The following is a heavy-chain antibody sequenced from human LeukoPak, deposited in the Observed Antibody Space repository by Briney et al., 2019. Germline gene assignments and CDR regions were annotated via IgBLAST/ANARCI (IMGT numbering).Heavy chain of an antibody. CDR1: GFTFSSYD. V-gene: IGHV3-74*01. CDR2: INTDGSST. J-gene: IGHJ4*02. D-gene: IGHD1-26*01. Sequence: GGSLRLSCAASGFTFSSYDMNWVRQAPGKGLEWVSGINTDGSSTAYADSVKGRFTISRDNAKNTLYLQMHSLRAEDTAVYYCARGREEDFFGYWGQGTLVTVSS. CDR3: ARGREEDFFGY.